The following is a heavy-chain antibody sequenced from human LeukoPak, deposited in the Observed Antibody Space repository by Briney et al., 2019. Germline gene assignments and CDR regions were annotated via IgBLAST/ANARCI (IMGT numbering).Heavy chain of an antibody. CDR3: ARGGFRDSGSYPFYYYYYMDV. J-gene: IGHJ6*03. Sequence: SVKVSCKASGGTFSSYAISWVRQAPGQGLEWMGGIIPIFGTANYAQKFQGRVTITTDESTSTAYMELSSLRSEDTAVYYCARGGFRDSGSYPFYYYYYMDVWGKGTTVTVSS. V-gene: IGHV1-69*05. CDR1: GGTFSSYA. D-gene: IGHD1-26*01. CDR2: IIPIFGTA.